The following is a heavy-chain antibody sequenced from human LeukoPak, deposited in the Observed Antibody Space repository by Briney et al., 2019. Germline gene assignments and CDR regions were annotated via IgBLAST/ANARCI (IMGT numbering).Heavy chain of an antibody. D-gene: IGHD3-22*01. CDR3: ARAYDSSGYSRSDAFDI. Sequence: PSETLSLTCTVSGGSISSYYWSWIRQPAGKGLEWIRRIYTSGSTNYNPSLKSRVTMSVDTSKNQFSLKLSSVTAADTAVYYCARAYDSSGYSRSDAFDIWGQGTMVTVSS. V-gene: IGHV4-4*07. J-gene: IGHJ3*02. CDR2: IYTSGST. CDR1: GGSISSYY.